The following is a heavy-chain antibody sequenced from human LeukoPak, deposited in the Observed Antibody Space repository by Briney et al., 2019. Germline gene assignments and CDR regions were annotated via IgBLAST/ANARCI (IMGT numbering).Heavy chain of an antibody. CDR1: GFIFSTYD. CDR2: ISSEGNTQ. CDR3: ARSRSGYYEDY. D-gene: IGHD3-22*01. J-gene: IGHJ4*02. Sequence: GGSLRLSCAASGFIFSTYDMHWVRQTPGQGLEWVAIISSEGNTQYYADSVKGRFTISRDNSKNTLYLQMNSLRAEDTAVYYCARSRSGYYEDYWGQGTLVTVSS. V-gene: IGHV3-30*03.